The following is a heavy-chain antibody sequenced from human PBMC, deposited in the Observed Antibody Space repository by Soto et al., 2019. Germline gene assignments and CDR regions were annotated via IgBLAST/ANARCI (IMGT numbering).Heavy chain of an antibody. CDR2: ISGSGGST. J-gene: IGHJ4*02. CDR3: AKDVLGSTSCFDY. Sequence: PGGSLRLSCAASGFTFSSYAMSWVRQAPGKGLEWVSAISGSGGSTYYADSVKGRFTIPRDNSKNTLYLQMNSLRSEDTAVYYCAKDVLGSTSCFDYWGQGTLVTVSS. CDR1: GFTFSSYA. V-gene: IGHV3-23*01. D-gene: IGHD2-2*01.